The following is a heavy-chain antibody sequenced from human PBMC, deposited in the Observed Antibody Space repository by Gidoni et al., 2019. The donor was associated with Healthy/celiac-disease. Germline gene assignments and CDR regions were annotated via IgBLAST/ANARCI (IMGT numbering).Heavy chain of an antibody. D-gene: IGHD6-6*01. V-gene: IGHV3-23*01. J-gene: IGHJ4*02. CDR3: AKSRLVQDY. CDR1: GFTFSSDA. CDR2: ISGMGGRT. Sequence: EVQLLESGGGLVQPGGSLRLSCAASGFTFSSDAMSWVRQAPGKGLEGGSAISGMGGRTYYADSVKGRFTISRENSKNTLYLQMNSLRAEDTAVYYCAKSRLVQDYWGQGTLVTVSS.